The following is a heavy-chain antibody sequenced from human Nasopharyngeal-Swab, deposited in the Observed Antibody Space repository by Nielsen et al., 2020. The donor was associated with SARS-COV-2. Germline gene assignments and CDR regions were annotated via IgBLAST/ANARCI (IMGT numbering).Heavy chain of an antibody. D-gene: IGHD2-15*01. V-gene: IGHV1-18*01. CDR2: ISTDNGNR. J-gene: IGHJ5*02. CDR3: ARGGDPREVVAATDCFDP. CDR1: GYTFSNNG. Sequence: ASVKVSCKTSGYTFSNNGISWVRQGPGQGLEWLGWISTDNGNRNYAQKVLGRVTMTTDTSTSTVYMELSSLRSEDTAVYYCARGGDPREVVAATDCFDPWGQGTLVTVSS.